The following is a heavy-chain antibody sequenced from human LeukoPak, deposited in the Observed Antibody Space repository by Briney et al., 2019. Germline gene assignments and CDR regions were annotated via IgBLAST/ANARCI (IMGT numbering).Heavy chain of an antibody. CDR2: INPDGSKK. D-gene: IGHD1-14*01. V-gene: IGHV3-7*04. CDR3: ARETGGPTD. CDR1: KFTFSSYW. Sequence: GGSLKLSCVVSKFTFSSYWMSGVRQAQGQGLEWVANINPDGSKKNYVDSVKGRFSISRDNAKNSLYLQMNSLRAEDTAVYYCARETGGPTDWGQGALVTVSS. J-gene: IGHJ4*02.